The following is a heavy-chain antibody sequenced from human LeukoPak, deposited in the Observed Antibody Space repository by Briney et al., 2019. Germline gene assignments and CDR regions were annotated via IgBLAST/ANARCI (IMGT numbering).Heavy chain of an antibody. CDR2: TFYRSKWYN. CDR3: ARDIAAGNSYYYYMDV. J-gene: IGHJ6*03. CDR1: GDSVSSNSAA. V-gene: IGHV6-1*01. D-gene: IGHD6-13*01. Sequence: SQTLSLTCAISGDSVSSNSAAWNWIRQSPSRGLEWLGRTFYRSKWYNDYAVSVKSRITINPDTSRNQFSLQLNSVTPEDTAVYYCARDIAAGNSYYYYMDVWGKGTTVTVSS.